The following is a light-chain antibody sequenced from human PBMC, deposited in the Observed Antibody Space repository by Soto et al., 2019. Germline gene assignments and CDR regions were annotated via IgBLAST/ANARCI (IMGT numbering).Light chain of an antibody. V-gene: IGLV2-11*01. Sequence: QSALTQPRSVSRSPGQSVTISCTGTSSDVGGYNYVSWYQQHPGKAPKLMIYDVNKWPSGVPDRFSGSKSGNTASLTISGLQSEDEADYHCCSYAGTHTPWVFGGGTKLTV. J-gene: IGLJ3*02. CDR2: DVN. CDR3: CSYAGTHTPWV. CDR1: SSDVGGYNY.